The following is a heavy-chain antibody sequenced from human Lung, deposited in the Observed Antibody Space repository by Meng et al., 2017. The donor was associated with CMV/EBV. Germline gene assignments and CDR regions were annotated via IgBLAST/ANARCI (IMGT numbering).Heavy chain of an antibody. J-gene: IGHJ1*01. CDR3: LRRSGGSV. D-gene: IGHD3-10*01. CDR1: GDSITNHNW. Sequence: VQLRESGPAPVEPSETLSLTCAVSGDSITNHNWWAWVRQPPGKGLEWIGEIPHRGSSAYNPSLKSRVSMSIDKSKNQFSLKLTSVTAADTAVYHCLRRSGGSVWGQGTLVTVSS. V-gene: IGHV4-4*02. CDR2: IPHRGSS.